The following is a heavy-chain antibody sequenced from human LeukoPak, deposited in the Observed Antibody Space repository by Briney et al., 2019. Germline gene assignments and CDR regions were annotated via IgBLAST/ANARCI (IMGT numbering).Heavy chain of an antibody. CDR2: MSYDGSDK. Sequence: GGSLRLSCEASGFTFSTYGMHWVRQAPGKGLEWVALMSYDGSDKSYADSVKGRFTISRDNSKNTLYLQMNSLRAEDTAVYYCARDTGRYDSSGYLDYWGQGTLVTVSS. CDR1: GFTFSTYG. V-gene: IGHV3-30*03. D-gene: IGHD3-22*01. J-gene: IGHJ4*02. CDR3: ARDTGRYDSSGYLDY.